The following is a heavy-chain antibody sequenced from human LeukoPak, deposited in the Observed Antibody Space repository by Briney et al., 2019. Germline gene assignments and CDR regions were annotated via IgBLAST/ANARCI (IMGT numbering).Heavy chain of an antibody. J-gene: IGHJ4*02. Sequence: ASVKVSCKASGYTFTGYYMHWVRQAPGQGLEWMGWINPNSGGTNYAQKFQGRVTMTRNTSISTAYMELSSLRSEDTAVYYCARQGLLGATYYWGQGTLVTVSS. CDR2: INPNSGGT. D-gene: IGHD1-26*01. CDR1: GYTFTGYY. CDR3: ARQGLLGATYY. V-gene: IGHV1-2*02.